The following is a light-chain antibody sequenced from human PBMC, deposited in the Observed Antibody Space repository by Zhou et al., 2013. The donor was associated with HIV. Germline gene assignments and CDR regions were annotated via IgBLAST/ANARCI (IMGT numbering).Light chain of an antibody. CDR2: GAS. CDR1: QSVSTNY. J-gene: IGKJ2*01. V-gene: IGKV3-15*01. CDR3: QQYHNWPPYT. Sequence: EMVVTQSPATLSLSPGDTATLSCRASQSVSTNYLAWYQQKPGQAPRLLIYGASTRATGIPARFSGSGSGTEFTLTISSLQSEDFAVYYCQQYHNWPPYTFGQGTKLEIK.